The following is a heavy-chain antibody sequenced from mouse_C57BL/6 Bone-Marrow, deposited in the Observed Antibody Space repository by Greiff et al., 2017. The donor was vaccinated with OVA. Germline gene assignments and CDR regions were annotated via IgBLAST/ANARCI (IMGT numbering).Heavy chain of an antibody. Sequence: VQLQQSGPELVKPGASVKISCKASGYTFTDYYMNWVKQSHGKSLEWIGDINPNNGGNSYNQKFKGKATLTVDKSSSTAYMELRSLTSEDSAVYYCAKEGAHYYGSRGYFDVWGTGTTVTVSS. D-gene: IGHD1-1*01. CDR2: INPNNGGN. V-gene: IGHV1-26*01. CDR3: AKEGAHYYGSRGYFDV. J-gene: IGHJ1*03. CDR1: GYTFTDYY.